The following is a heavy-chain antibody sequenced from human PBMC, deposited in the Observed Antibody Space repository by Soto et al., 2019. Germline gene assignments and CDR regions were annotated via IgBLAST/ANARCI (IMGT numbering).Heavy chain of an antibody. V-gene: IGHV1-69*06. Sequence: QVQLVQSGAEVKKPGSSVKVSCKASGGTFSSYAISWVRQAPGQGLEWMGGIIPIFGTANYAQKFQGRVTITADKSRSTADMELSSLRSEDTAVYYCARAADGYDFWSGYHYWGQGTLVTVSS. D-gene: IGHD3-3*01. J-gene: IGHJ4*02. CDR2: IIPIFGTA. CDR1: GGTFSSYA. CDR3: ARAADGYDFWSGYHY.